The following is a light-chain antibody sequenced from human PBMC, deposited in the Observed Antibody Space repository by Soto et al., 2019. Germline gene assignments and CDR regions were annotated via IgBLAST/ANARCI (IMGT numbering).Light chain of an antibody. Sequence: VLTQSPGTLSLSPGERASLACRASQGVSATDLAWYQQKPGQAPRLLIYAASSRAIGIPPRISGSGSGADFTLTTCSLWPEDFSVYYCQHHSVCPLRFCPGSKVDIK. J-gene: IGKJ3*01. V-gene: IGKV3D-20*02. CDR1: QGVSATD. CDR3: QHHSVCPLR. CDR2: AAS.